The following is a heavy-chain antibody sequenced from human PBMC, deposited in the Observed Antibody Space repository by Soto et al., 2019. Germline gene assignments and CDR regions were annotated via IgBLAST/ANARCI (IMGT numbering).Heavy chain of an antibody. Sequence: SETLSLTCTVSGGSISSYYWSWIRQPPGKGLEWIGYIYYSGSTNYNPSLKSRVTISVDTSKNQFSLKLSSVTAADTAVYYCARVLGVSRGWFDPWGQGTLVTVSS. CDR2: IYYSGST. J-gene: IGHJ5*02. D-gene: IGHD3-16*01. CDR1: GGSISSYY. CDR3: ARVLGVSRGWFDP. V-gene: IGHV4-59*01.